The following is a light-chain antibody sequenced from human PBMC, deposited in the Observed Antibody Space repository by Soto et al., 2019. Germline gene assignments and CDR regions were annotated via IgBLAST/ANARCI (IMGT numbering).Light chain of an antibody. CDR2: GAS. CDR1: QSLSSTY. V-gene: IGKV3-20*01. CDR3: QQYGDSPRT. J-gene: IGKJ1*01. Sequence: EIVLTQSPGTLSLSPGERATLSCRASQSLSSTYLAWCQQKPGQTPRLLIYGASNRATGIPDRFSGSGSGTVFTLTISSLDPEDFAVYYCQQYGDSPRTFGQGTKVEI.